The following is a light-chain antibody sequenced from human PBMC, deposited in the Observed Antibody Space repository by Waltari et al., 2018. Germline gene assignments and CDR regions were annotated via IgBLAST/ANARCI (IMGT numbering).Light chain of an antibody. J-gene: IGLJ1*01. CDR1: SSDIGKYNY. V-gene: IGLV2-23*02. Sequence: QSALTQPASVSGSPGQSITISCTGTSSDIGKYNYVSWYQHPPGKVPKVMISEVTKRPSGVSNRFSGSKSGNTASLTSSGLQADDEAEYYCCSDAGSGTYVFGTGTKLTVV. CDR2: EVT. CDR3: CSDAGSGTYV.